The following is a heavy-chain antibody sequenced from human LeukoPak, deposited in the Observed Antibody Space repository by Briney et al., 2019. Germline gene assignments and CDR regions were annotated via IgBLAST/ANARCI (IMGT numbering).Heavy chain of an antibody. D-gene: IGHD3-22*01. CDR1: GYTFTSYY. V-gene: IGHV1-46*01. Sequence: ASVNVSCKASGYTFTSYYMHWVRQAPGQGLEWMGIINPSGGSTSYAQKFQGRVTMTRDTSTSTVYMELSSLRSEDTAVYYCAREGGYYDSSGYYKRVYYFDYWGQGTLVTVSS. CDR2: INPSGGST. CDR3: AREGGYYDSSGYYKRVYYFDY. J-gene: IGHJ4*02.